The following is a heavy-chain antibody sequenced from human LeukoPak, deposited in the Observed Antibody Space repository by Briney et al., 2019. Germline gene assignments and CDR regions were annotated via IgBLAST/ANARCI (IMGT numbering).Heavy chain of an antibody. CDR3: ASIGDYCGGDCYSSNDAFDI. J-gene: IGHJ3*02. V-gene: IGHV4-4*07. CDR2: IYTSGSA. CDR1: GGSISSYY. Sequence: SETLSLTCTVSGGSISSYYWSWIRQPAGKGLEWIGRIYTSGSANYNPSLKSRVTMSVDTSKNQFSLKLRSVTAADTAVYYCASIGDYCGGDCYSSNDAFDIWGQGTMVTVSS. D-gene: IGHD2-21*02.